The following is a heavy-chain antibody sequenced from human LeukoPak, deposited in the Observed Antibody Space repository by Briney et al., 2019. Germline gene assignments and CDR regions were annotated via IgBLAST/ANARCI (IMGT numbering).Heavy chain of an antibody. CDR2: IKTKTDGGTT. V-gene: IGHV3-15*05. Sequence: GGSLRLSCAASGFTFSNAWMSWVRQTPEKGLEWVGRIKTKTDGGTTDFAAPVKGRFIISRDDSKNTLYLQMNSLKTEDTGVYYCTTEAYYYGSGNYNSPKGFDYWGQGTLVTVSS. CDR3: TTEAYYYGSGNYNSPKGFDY. J-gene: IGHJ4*02. D-gene: IGHD3-10*01. CDR1: GFTFSNAW.